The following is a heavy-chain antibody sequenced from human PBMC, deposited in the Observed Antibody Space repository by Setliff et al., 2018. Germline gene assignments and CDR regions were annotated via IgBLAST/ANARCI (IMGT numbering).Heavy chain of an antibody. CDR3: ASMGATRDY. CDR1: GGSISSGSYY. J-gene: IGHJ4*02. Sequence: SETLSLTCTVSGGSISSGSYYWSWIRQPAGMGLEWIGRIYTSGSTNYNPSLKSRVTISVDTSKNQFSLRLSSVTAADTAVYYCASMGATRDYWGQGTLVTVSS. D-gene: IGHD1-26*01. V-gene: IGHV4-61*02. CDR2: IYTSGST.